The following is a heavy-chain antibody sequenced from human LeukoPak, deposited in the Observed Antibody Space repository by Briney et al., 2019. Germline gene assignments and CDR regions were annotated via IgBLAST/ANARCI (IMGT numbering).Heavy chain of an antibody. Sequence: GGSLRLSCAASGFTFSSYAMSWVRQAPGKGLEWVSAISGSGGSTYYADSVKGRFTISRDNAKNSLYLQMNSLRAEDTAVYYCARDTSGLYYFDYWGQGTLVTVSS. CDR1: GFTFSSYA. CDR3: ARDTSGLYYFDY. V-gene: IGHV3-23*01. CDR2: ISGSGGST. D-gene: IGHD3-3*01. J-gene: IGHJ4*02.